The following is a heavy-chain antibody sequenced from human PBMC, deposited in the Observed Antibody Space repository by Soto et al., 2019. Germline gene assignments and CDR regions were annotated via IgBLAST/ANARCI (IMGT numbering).Heavy chain of an antibody. CDR2: ITWNSGKI. J-gene: IGHJ4*01. CDR1: GFTFDDYA. D-gene: IGHD2-15*01. CDR3: VKDSYADFHRVLSTAEYFFDY. Sequence: PGGSLRLSCTASGFTFDDYAMHWVQQGPGRGLEWVSGITWNSGKIAYADSVKGRFTIARDDDNNSLYLQMNSLRPEDTALYYCVKDSYADFHRVLSTAEYFFDYWGHGTLVTVPQ. V-gene: IGHV3-9*01.